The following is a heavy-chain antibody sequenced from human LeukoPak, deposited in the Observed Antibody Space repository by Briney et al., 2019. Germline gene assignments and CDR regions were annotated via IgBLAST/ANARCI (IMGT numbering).Heavy chain of an antibody. J-gene: IGHJ4*02. CDR1: GFTFNDYA. CDR2: ISWNSGSI. CDR3: AKDVYGGTPLAEGYFEY. V-gene: IGHV3-9*01. D-gene: IGHD4-23*01. Sequence: GGSLRLSCAASGFTFNDYAMHWVRQAPGKGLEWVSGISWNSGSIGYADSVKGRFTISRDNAKNSLYLQMSSLRAEDTAFYYCAKDVYGGTPLAEGYFEYWGRGTLVTVSS.